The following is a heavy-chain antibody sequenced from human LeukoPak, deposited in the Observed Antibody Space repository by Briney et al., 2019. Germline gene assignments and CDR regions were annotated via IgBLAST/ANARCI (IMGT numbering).Heavy chain of an antibody. CDR1: GFTFSSYG. Sequence: GGSLRLSCAASGFTFSSYGMHWVRQAPGKGLEWVAVISYDGSNKYYADSVKGRFTISRDNSKNTLYLQMNSLRAEDTAVYYCARSATGLRFLEWTIDYWGQGTLVTVSS. V-gene: IGHV3-30*03. J-gene: IGHJ4*02. D-gene: IGHD3-3*01. CDR3: ARSATGLRFLEWTIDY. CDR2: ISYDGSNK.